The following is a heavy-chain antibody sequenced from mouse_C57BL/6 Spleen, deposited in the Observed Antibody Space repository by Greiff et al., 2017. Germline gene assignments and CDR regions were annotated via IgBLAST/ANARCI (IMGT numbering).Heavy chain of an antibody. CDR2: IYPRSGNT. Sequence: VQLVESGAELARPGASVKLSCKASGYTFTSYGISWVKQRTGQGLEWIGEIYPRSGNTYYNEKLKGKATLTADKSSSTACMELRSLTSEDSAVYFSARENSYYMDFWGQGTSVTVSS. CDR3: ARENSYYMDF. CDR1: GYTFTSYG. D-gene: IGHD1-1*01. J-gene: IGHJ4*01. V-gene: IGHV1-81*01.